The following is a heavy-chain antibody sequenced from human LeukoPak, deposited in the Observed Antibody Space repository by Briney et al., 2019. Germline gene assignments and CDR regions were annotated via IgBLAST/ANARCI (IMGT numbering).Heavy chain of an antibody. CDR3: ARSPYSNYPTSDY. CDR1: GFNFPNYA. V-gene: IGHV3-30*04. D-gene: IGHD4-11*01. CDR2: ISSDGRDT. Sequence: GAFLRLSCAASGFNFPNYAMHWVRQAPAKELKWLALISSDGRDTYYADSVKVLFTISRDNSKHTLFLQMNSLIAEDTAVYYCARSPYSNYPTSDYWGQGTLLTVSS. J-gene: IGHJ4*02.